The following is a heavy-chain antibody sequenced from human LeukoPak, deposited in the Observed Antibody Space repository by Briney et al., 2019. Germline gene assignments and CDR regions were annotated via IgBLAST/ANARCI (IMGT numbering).Heavy chain of an antibody. V-gene: IGHV3-7*03. Sequence: GGSLRLSCAASGLIFSNYWMGWVRQAPGKGLEWVASINQDASEKYYVDSVKGRFTISRDNAKNSLYLQINSLRAEDTAVYYCATQSITMSNWFDPWGQGTLVTVSS. CDR3: ATQSITMSNWFDP. CDR1: GLIFSNYW. J-gene: IGHJ5*02. CDR2: INQDASEK. D-gene: IGHD3-10*02.